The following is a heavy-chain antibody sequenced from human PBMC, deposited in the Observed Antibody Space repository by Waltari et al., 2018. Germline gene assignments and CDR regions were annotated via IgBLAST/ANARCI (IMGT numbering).Heavy chain of an antibody. CDR1: GGSITTNRHY. Sequence: LQLQESGPGLVKPSETLALTCSVSGGSITTNRHYWGWIRQPPGQGREWIGTISYNGATYSSPSLRGRLTLSRDTTMNQLSLKLGSVTAADTAVYYCATYIGASVGTAAFDVWGQGTMVTVSS. CDR3: ATYIGASVGTAAFDV. V-gene: IGHV4-39*01. D-gene: IGHD5-12*01. J-gene: IGHJ3*01. CDR2: ISYNGAT.